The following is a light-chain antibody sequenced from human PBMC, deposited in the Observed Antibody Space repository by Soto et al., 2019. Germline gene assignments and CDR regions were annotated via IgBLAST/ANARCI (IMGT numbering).Light chain of an antibody. CDR3: QQYGVSPT. Sequence: IVLTQSPATLSVSPGERATLSCRASQSVSSNLAWFQQKPGQAPRLLIYVASTRATGIPARFSGSGSGTEFTLTISRLEPEDFAVYYCQQYGVSPTFGGGTKVDIK. CDR1: QSVSSN. CDR2: VAS. V-gene: IGKV3-15*01. J-gene: IGKJ4*01.